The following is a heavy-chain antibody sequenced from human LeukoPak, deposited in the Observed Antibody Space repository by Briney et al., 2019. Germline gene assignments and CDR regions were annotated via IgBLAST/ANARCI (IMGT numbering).Heavy chain of an antibody. CDR1: GGSFSGFH. D-gene: IGHD3-10*01. CDR2: INHSGST. V-gene: IGHV4-34*01. CDR3: ARGAQTMVRGVIMYFDY. J-gene: IGHJ4*02. Sequence: SETLSLTCAVYGGSFSGFHWSWIRQPPGKGLEWIGEINHSGSTNYNPSLKSRVTISVDTSKNQFSLKLSSVTAADTAVYYCARGAQTMVRGVIMYFDYWGQGTLITVSS.